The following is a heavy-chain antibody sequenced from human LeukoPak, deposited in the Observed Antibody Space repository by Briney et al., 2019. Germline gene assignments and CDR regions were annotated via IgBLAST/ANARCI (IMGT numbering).Heavy chain of an antibody. CDR1: GFTFSSYW. V-gene: IGHV3-74*01. D-gene: IGHD4-23*01. CDR2: IDSDGNSA. CDR3: VRHCLNSGRHWFDP. Sequence: GGSLGLSCAASGFTFSSYWMHWVRQAPGKGLVWVSRIDSDGNSAVYADSVKGRFTISRDNAKNTLYLQINSLRVEDTAVYYCVRHCLNSGRHWFDPWGQGTLATVSS. J-gene: IGHJ5*02.